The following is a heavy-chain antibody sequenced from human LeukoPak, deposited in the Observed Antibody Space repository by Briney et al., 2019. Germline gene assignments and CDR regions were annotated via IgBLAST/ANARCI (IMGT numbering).Heavy chain of an antibody. CDR1: GLTFSSYA. D-gene: IGHD3-3*01. J-gene: IGHJ3*02. Sequence: GGSLRLSCAASGLTFSSYAMSWVRQPPGRGLEWVSAISGSASSTYYADSVKGRFTISRDNSKDTLYLQMNSLRAEDTAVYYCAKDRVPDAFDIWGQGTMVTVSS. V-gene: IGHV3-23*01. CDR2: ISGSASST. CDR3: AKDRVPDAFDI.